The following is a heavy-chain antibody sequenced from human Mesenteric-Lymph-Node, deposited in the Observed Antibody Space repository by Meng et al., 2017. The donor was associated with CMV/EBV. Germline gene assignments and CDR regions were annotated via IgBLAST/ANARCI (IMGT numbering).Heavy chain of an antibody. CDR1: GFTFSNYG. CDR3: AKDPDERWGFDS. CDR2: IEHDGSNK. V-gene: IGHV3-30*02. D-gene: IGHD3-16*01. Sequence: GESLKISCAASGFTFSNYGMQWVRQAPGKGLEWVALIEHDGSNKYYTDSVKGRFTISRDNSKNTLYLQMNSLRVEDTAVYYCAKDPDERWGFDSWGQGTLVTVSS. J-gene: IGHJ4*02.